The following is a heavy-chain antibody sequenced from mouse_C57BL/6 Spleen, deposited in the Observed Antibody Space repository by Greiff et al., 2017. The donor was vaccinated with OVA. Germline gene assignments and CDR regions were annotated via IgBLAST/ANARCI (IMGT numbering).Heavy chain of an antibody. CDR3: ARLADGSSYVNWYFDV. CDR2: ISSGSSTI. Sequence: EVQGVESGGGLVKPGGSLKLSCAASGFTFSDYGMHWVRQAPEKGLEWVAYISSGSSTIYYADTVKGRFTISRDNAKNTLFLQMTSLRSEDTAMYYCARLADGSSYVNWYFDVWGTGTTVTVSS. D-gene: IGHD1-1*01. V-gene: IGHV5-17*01. J-gene: IGHJ1*03. CDR1: GFTFSDYG.